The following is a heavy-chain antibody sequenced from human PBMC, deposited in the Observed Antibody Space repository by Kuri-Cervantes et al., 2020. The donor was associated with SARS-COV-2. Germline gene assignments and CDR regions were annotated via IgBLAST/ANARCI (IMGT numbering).Heavy chain of an antibody. D-gene: IGHD2-15*01. Sequence: SVKVSCKASGGTFTTYAISWVRQAPGQGLEWMGGIIPIFGTANYAQKFQGRVTITTDESTSTAYMELSSLRSEDTAVYYCAVSYCSGGSCYSWFDPWGQGTLVNVSS. CDR1: GGTFTTYA. V-gene: IGHV1-69*05. J-gene: IGHJ5*02. CDR3: AVSYCSGGSCYSWFDP. CDR2: IIPIFGTA.